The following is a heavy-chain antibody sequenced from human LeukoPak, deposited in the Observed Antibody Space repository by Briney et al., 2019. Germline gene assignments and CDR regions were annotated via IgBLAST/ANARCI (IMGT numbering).Heavy chain of an antibody. CDR1: GASISGYY. Sequence: PSETLSLTCTVSGASISGYYWSWLRQPPGRGLEWIGYIYYSGSTNYNPSLKSRVTISVDTSKNQFSLKLSSVTAADTAVYYCARDVLYSSGWYDAFDIWGQGTMVTVSS. CDR2: IYYSGST. J-gene: IGHJ3*02. D-gene: IGHD6-13*01. CDR3: ARDVLYSSGWYDAFDI. V-gene: IGHV4-59*01.